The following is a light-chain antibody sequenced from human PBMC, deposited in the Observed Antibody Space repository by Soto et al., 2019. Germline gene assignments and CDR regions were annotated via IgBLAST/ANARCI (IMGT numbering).Light chain of an antibody. CDR2: GAS. V-gene: IGKV3-20*01. Sequence: EVVMRRSPATPSVSPGEGAPPSCRASQSVISSYLAWYQQKPGQAPRLLIYGASSRDTGIPDRFSGSGSGADVTITVRGLEPEDFAVYCCQQYGSRSLGQGTRWIS. CDR3: QQYGSRS. J-gene: IGKJ1*01. CDR1: QSVISSY.